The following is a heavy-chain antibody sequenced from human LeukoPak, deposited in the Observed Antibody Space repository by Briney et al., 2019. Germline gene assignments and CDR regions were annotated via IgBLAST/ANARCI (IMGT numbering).Heavy chain of an antibody. V-gene: IGHV4-59*01. CDR3: ARGGSSTWPQYYFDY. Sequence: SETLSLTCTVSGGSTSSYYWSWIRQAPGKGLEWIGYIYYSGSTNYNPSLKSRVTISINTSTNQFSLKLSSVTAADTAVYYCARGGSSTWPQYYFDYWGQGTLVTVSS. CDR1: GGSTSSYY. CDR2: IYYSGST. J-gene: IGHJ4*02. D-gene: IGHD6-13*01.